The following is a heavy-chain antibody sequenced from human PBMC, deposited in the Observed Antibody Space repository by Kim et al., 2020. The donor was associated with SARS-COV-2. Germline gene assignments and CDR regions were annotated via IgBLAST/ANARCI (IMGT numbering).Heavy chain of an antibody. D-gene: IGHD2-15*01. J-gene: IGHJ4*02. CDR3: ARGRGDIVVVVAATPPSFDY. Sequence: SETLSLTCTVSGGSVSSGSYYWSWIRQPPGKGLEWIGYIYYSGSTNYNPSLKSRVTISVDTSKNQFSLKLSSVTAADTAVYYCARGRGDIVVVVAATPPSFDYWGQGTLVTFSS. CDR2: IYYSGST. CDR1: GGSVSSGSYY. V-gene: IGHV4-61*01.